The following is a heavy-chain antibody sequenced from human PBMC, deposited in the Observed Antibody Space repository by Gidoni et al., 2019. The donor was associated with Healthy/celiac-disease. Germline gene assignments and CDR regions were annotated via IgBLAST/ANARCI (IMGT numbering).Heavy chain of an antibody. CDR3: ARWDGPGWQWLAPDDY. Sequence: EVQLVESGGGLVKPGGSLRLSCAASGFTFRSYSMNWVRQAPGKGLEWVSSISSSSSYIYYADSVKGRCTISRDNAKNSLYLQMNSLRAEDTAVYYWARWDGPGWQWLAPDDYWGQGTLVTVSS. V-gene: IGHV3-21*01. D-gene: IGHD6-19*01. J-gene: IGHJ4*02. CDR1: GFTFRSYS. CDR2: ISSSSSYI.